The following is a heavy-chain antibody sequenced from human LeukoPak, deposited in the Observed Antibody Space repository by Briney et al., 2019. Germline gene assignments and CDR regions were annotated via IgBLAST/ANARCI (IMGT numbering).Heavy chain of an antibody. J-gene: IGHJ6*02. D-gene: IGHD3-16*01. Sequence: GGSLRLSCAASGFTLSSYWMSWVRQAPGKGLEWVANIKQDGSEKYYVDSVKGRFTISRDNAKNSLYLQMNSLRAEDTAVYYCARDGGNYYYYGMDVWGQGTTVTVSS. CDR1: GFTLSSYW. CDR2: IKQDGSEK. V-gene: IGHV3-7*01. CDR3: ARDGGNYYYYGMDV.